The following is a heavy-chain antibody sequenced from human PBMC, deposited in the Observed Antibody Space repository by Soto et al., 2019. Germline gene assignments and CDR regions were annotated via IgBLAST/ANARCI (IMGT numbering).Heavy chain of an antibody. CDR1: GYTFTTST. CDR3: ARIDSSGWSYYFDY. CDR2: INAGNGNT. J-gene: IGHJ4*02. D-gene: IGHD6-19*01. V-gene: IGHV1-3*01. Sequence: ASVKVSYKASGYTFTTSTMHWVRQAPGQRLEWLGWINAGNGNTKYSQKFQGRVTITRDTSASTAYMELSSLRSEDTAVYYCARIDSSGWSYYFDYWGQGTLVTVSS.